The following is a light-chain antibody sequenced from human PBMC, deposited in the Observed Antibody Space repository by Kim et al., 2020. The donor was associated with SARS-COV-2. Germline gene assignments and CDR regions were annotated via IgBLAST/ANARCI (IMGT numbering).Light chain of an antibody. J-gene: IGKJ2*01. CDR2: DAS. CDR3: QQYNSYPYT. Sequence: STSVGDKFTITCRASQSISSCLAWYQQKPGKAPKLLIYDASSLETGVPSRFSGSGSGTEFTLTISSLQPDDFAAYYCQQYNSYPYTFGQGTKLEI. CDR1: QSISSC. V-gene: IGKV1-5*01.